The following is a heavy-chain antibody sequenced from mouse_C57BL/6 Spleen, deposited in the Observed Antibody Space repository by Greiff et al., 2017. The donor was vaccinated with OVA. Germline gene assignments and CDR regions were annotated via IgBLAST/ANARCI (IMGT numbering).Heavy chain of an antibody. V-gene: IGHV1-64*01. D-gene: IGHD4-1*01. J-gene: IGHJ3*01. Sequence: VQLQQPGAELVKPGASVKLSCKASGYTFTSYWMHWVKQRPGQGLEWIGMIHPNSGSTNYNEKFKSKATMTVDKSSSTAYMQLSSLTSEDSAVKYCASNWDGEGFAYWGQGTLVTVSA. CDR2: IHPNSGST. CDR3: ASNWDGEGFAY. CDR1: GYTFTSYW.